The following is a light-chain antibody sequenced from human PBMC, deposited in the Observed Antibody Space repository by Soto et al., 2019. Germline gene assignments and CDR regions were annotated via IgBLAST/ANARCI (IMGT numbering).Light chain of an antibody. V-gene: IGKV1-5*01. CDR3: QQYNCYSGT. J-gene: IGKJ1*01. CDR2: DAS. Sequence: DIQMTQSPSTLSASVGDRVTITCRASQSISSWLAWDQQKPGKAPKLLHSDASGLESGVPSRFSGIGSGTEFSVTISCLQPDYFASCRGQQYNCYSGTLRQGIMV. CDR1: QSISSW.